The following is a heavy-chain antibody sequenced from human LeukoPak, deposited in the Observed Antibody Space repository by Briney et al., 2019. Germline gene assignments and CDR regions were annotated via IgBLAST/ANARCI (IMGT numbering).Heavy chain of an antibody. Sequence: GGSLRLSCAASGFTFSSYAMPWVRQAPGKGLEWVAVISYDGSNKYYADSVKGRFTISRDKSKTTLYLQMNSLRAEDTAVYYCAKGFGSSWYPGDSWGQGTLVTVSS. CDR3: AKGFGSSWYPGDS. CDR2: ISYDGSNK. D-gene: IGHD6-13*01. V-gene: IGHV3-30*04. CDR1: GFTFSSYA. J-gene: IGHJ4*02.